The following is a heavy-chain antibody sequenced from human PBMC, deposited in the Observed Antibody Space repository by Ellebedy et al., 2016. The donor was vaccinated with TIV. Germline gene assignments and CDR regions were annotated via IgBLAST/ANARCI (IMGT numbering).Heavy chain of an antibody. J-gene: IGHJ4*02. D-gene: IGHD3-10*01. Sequence: SVKVSCKASGGTFNSHAISWVRQAPGQGLEWMGGITGMFRTVNYAQKFQGRVTIPADESMTTAYMELSSLRSEDTAVYYCARGGAYYHRYVDDWGQGTLVTVSS. CDR1: GGTFNSHA. CDR3: ARGGAYYHRYVDD. V-gene: IGHV1-69*13. CDR2: ITGMFRTV.